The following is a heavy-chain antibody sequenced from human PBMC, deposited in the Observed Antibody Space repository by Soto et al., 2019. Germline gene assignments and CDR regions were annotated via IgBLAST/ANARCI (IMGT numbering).Heavy chain of an antibody. CDR1: GFTFSSYA. CDR3: AKAGPLWDSSGLPTYFDY. Sequence: EVQLLESGGGLVQPGGSLRLSCAASGFTFSSYAMSWVRQAPGKGLEWVSAISGSGGSTYYADSVKGRFTISRDNSKNTLYLQMNSLRAEDTAVYYCAKAGPLWDSSGLPTYFDYWGQGTLVTVSS. J-gene: IGHJ4*02. V-gene: IGHV3-23*01. CDR2: ISGSGGST. D-gene: IGHD3-22*01.